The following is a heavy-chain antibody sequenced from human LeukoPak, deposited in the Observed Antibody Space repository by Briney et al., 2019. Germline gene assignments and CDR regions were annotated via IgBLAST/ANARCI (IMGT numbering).Heavy chain of an antibody. CDR1: GASISSSNW. CDR3: ARELGHGDPRTSYFDY. J-gene: IGHJ4*02. CDR2: IYQSGST. Sequence: SGTLSLTCAVSGASISSSNWWNWVRQPPGKGLEWIGEIYQSGSTNYNPSLKSRVTISVDKSKNYFSLELRFVTAADTAVYYCARELGHGDPRTSYFDYWGQGTLVTVSS. V-gene: IGHV4-4*02. D-gene: IGHD4-17*01.